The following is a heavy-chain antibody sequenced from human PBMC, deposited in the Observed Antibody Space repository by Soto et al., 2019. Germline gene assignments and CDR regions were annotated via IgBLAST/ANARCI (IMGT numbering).Heavy chain of an antibody. CDR2: IYSGGSP. CDR3: ARAFNWNDAYFDY. V-gene: IGHV3-53*01. J-gene: IGHJ4*02. Sequence: EVQLVESGGGLIQPGGSLRLSCAASGLTVSNNYMSWVRQAPGKGLEWVSIIYSGGSPYYADSVTGRFTISRDNSKNTLYLQMDSLRAEDTAAYYCARAFNWNDAYFDYWGQGTLVTVSS. D-gene: IGHD1-1*01. CDR1: GLTVSNNY.